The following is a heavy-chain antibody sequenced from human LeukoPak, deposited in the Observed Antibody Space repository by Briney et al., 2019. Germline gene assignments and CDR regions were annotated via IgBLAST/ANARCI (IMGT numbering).Heavy chain of an antibody. J-gene: IGHJ5*02. CDR3: ARGESTYYYGSGSRVIYNWFDP. Sequence: SETLSLTCTVSGGSISSYYWSWIRQPPGKGPEWIGYIYYSGSTNYNPSLKSRVTISVDTSKNQFSLKLSSVTAADTAVYYCARGESTYYYGSGSRVIYNWFDPWAREPWSPSPQ. CDR1: GGSISSYY. D-gene: IGHD3-10*01. V-gene: IGHV4-59*01. CDR2: IYYSGST.